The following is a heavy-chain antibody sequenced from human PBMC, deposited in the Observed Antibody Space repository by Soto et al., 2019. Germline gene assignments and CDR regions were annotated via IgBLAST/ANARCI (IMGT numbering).Heavy chain of an antibody. Sequence: ASVKVSGKASGSTFTSYGISWVRQAPGQGLEWMGWISAYNGNTKYAQKLQGRVTMTTDTSTSTAYMELRSLRSDDTAVYYCAGGWLGEFVYYLESWGKGTLATVSS. CDR2: ISAYNGNT. V-gene: IGHV1-18*01. D-gene: IGHD3-10*01. CDR3: AGGWLGEFVYYLES. CDR1: GSTFTSYG. J-gene: IGHJ4*02.